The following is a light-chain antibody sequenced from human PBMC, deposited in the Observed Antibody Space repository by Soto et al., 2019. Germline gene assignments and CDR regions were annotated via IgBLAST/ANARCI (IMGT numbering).Light chain of an antibody. CDR2: GAS. CDR3: PHHGNSPLT. Sequence: EIVLTQSPGTLSLSPGERATLSCRASQSVSSSYLAWYQQKPGQAPRLLIYGASSRATGIPDRFSGSGSGTHFTITISRPESEDTTVYYCPHHGNSPLTFGQGTKVEIQ. CDR1: QSVSSSY. V-gene: IGKV3-20*01. J-gene: IGKJ1*01.